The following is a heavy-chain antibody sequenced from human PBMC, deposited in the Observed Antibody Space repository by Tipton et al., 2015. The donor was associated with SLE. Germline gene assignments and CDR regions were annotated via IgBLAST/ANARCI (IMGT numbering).Heavy chain of an antibody. CDR1: GGPISGYY. Sequence: TLSLTCTVSGGPISGYYWTWIRQPPGKGLEWLGYIHPSGGSDYNPSLSGRVTISFDTSKNQFSLRLTSATAADTAVYYCARVGHGFDSSGYNSRYYYYMDVWGKGTTVTVSS. CDR2: IHPSGGS. CDR3: ARVGHGFDSSGYNSRYYYYMDV. D-gene: IGHD3-22*01. J-gene: IGHJ6*03. V-gene: IGHV4-59*01.